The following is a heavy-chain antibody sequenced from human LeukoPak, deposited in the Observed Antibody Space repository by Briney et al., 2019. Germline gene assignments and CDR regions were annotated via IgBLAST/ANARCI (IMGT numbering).Heavy chain of an antibody. D-gene: IGHD3-3*01. J-gene: IGHJ3*02. CDR2: ISGSSSYI. Sequence: GGSLRLSCAASGFTFSSYSMNWVRQAPGKGLEWVSSISGSSSYIYYADSVKGRFTISRDNAKNSLYLQMNSLRAEDTAVYYCARDPPPLSFLEWLSFDAFDIWGQGTMVTVSS. CDR3: ARDPPPLSFLEWLSFDAFDI. V-gene: IGHV3-21*01. CDR1: GFTFSSYS.